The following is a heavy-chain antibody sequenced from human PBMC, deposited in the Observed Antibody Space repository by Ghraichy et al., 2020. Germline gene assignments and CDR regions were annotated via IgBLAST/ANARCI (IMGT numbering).Heavy chain of an antibody. Sequence: SETLSLTCTVSGGSISSSSYYWGWIRQPPGKGLEWIGSIYYSGSTYYNPSLKSRVTISVDTSKNQFSLKLSSVTAADTAVYYCARRGITLPLRVLYGMDVWGQGTTVTVSS. V-gene: IGHV4-39*01. D-gene: IGHD3-16*01. CDR1: GGSISSSSYY. CDR2: IYYSGST. CDR3: ARRGITLPLRVLYGMDV. J-gene: IGHJ6*02.